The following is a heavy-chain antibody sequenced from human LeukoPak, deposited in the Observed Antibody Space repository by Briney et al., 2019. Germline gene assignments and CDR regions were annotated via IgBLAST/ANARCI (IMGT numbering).Heavy chain of an antibody. Sequence: AGGSLRLSCTASGFTFGDYAMTWVRQAPGKGLEWVSYISSSGSTIYYADSVKGRFTISRDNAKNSLYLQMNSLRAEDTAVYYCARDFLISSSWEAYWGQGTLVTVSS. CDR1: GFTFGDYA. D-gene: IGHD6-13*01. CDR3: ARDFLISSSWEAY. J-gene: IGHJ4*02. V-gene: IGHV3-11*01. CDR2: ISSSGSTI.